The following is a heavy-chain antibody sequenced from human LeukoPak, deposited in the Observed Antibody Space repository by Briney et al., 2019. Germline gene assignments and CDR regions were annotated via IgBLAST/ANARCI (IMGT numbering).Heavy chain of an antibody. CDR3: ARVSSSWYGRDAFDI. CDR1: GFTFSNYA. Sequence: GGSLRLSCAASGFTFSNYAIHWVRQAPGKGLEWVAVISYDGSNKYYADSVKGRFTISRDNSKNTLYLQMNTLRAEDTAVYYCARVSSSWYGRDAFDIWGQGTMVTVSS. V-gene: IGHV3-30-3*01. J-gene: IGHJ3*02. D-gene: IGHD6-13*01. CDR2: ISYDGSNK.